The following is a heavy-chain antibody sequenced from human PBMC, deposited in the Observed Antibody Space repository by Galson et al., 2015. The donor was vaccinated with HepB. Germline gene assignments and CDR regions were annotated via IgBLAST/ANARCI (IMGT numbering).Heavy chain of an antibody. J-gene: IGHJ4*02. V-gene: IGHV3-30*04. CDR1: GFTFSSYA. CDR3: ARAGDYYDSSGWDY. Sequence: SLRLSCAASGFTFSSYAMHWVRQAPGKGLEWVAVISYDGSNKYYADSVKGRFTISRDNSKNTLYLQMNSLRAEDTAVYYCARAGDYYDSSGWDYWGQGTLVTVSS. CDR2: ISYDGSNK. D-gene: IGHD3-22*01.